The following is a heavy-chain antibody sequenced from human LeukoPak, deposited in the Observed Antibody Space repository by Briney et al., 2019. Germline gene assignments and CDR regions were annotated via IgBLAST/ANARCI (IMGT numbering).Heavy chain of an antibody. J-gene: IGHJ6*02. CDR2: IIPILGIA. Sequence: GASVTVSCKASGYPFTGYYFYWVRQAPGQGLEWMGRIIPILGIANYAQKFQGRVTITADKSTSTAYMELSSLRSEDTAVYYCAAYDFWSGYPRRGMDVWGQGTTVTVSS. D-gene: IGHD3-3*01. CDR3: AAYDFWSGYPRRGMDV. V-gene: IGHV1-69*02. CDR1: GYPFTGYY.